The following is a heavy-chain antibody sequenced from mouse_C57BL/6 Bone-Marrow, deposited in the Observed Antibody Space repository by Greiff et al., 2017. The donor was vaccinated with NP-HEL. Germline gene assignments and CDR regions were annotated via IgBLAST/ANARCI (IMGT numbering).Heavy chain of an antibody. CDR3: ARDYGSSSSWFAY. J-gene: IGHJ3*01. Sequence: QVQLQQPGAELVKPGASVKLSCKASGYTFTSYWMHWVKQRPGQGLEWIGMIHPNSGSTNYNEKFKSKATLTVDKSSSTAYMQLSSLTSEDSAVDYCARDYGSSSSWFAYWGQGTLVTVSA. CDR2: IHPNSGST. D-gene: IGHD1-1*01. V-gene: IGHV1-64*01. CDR1: GYTFTSYW.